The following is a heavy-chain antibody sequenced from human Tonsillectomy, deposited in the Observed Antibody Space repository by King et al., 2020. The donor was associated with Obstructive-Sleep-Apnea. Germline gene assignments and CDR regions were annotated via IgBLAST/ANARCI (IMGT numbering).Heavy chain of an antibody. D-gene: IGHD5-24*01. Sequence: MQLQESGPGLVKPSETLSLTCTVSGGSISSSSYYWGWIRQPPGQGLEWIGSIYYSGSTYYNPSLKSRVTISVDTSKNQFSLKLSSVTAAVTAVYYCARDPGGDGYNTINWFDPWGQGTLVTVSS. V-gene: IGHV4-39*07. J-gene: IGHJ5*02. CDR3: ARDPGGDGYNTINWFDP. CDR1: GGSISSSSYY. CDR2: IYYSGST.